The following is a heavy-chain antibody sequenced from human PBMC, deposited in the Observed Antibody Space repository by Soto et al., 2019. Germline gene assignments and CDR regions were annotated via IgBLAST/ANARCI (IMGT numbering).Heavy chain of an antibody. J-gene: IGHJ4*02. CDR1: GYTFTSYG. D-gene: IGHD5-18*01. CDR3: ARGRGDTAISLFDY. CDR2: ISPYNGNT. Sequence: QVQLVQSGAEVKKPGASVKVACRASGYTFTSYGISWVRQAPGQGLEWMGWISPYNGNTNYTQKFQGRVTMTTDTSTSTAYMELRSLRSDDTAVYYWARGRGDTAISLFDYWGQGTLVTVSS. V-gene: IGHV1-18*01.